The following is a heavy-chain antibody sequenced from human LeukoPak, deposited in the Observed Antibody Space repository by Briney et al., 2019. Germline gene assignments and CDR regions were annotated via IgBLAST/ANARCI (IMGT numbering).Heavy chain of an antibody. J-gene: IGHJ4*02. CDR3: VRVGGYSGYDPRGYFDY. D-gene: IGHD5-12*01. CDR2: INTNNGGT. CDR1: GYTFTGYL. Sequence: ASVKVSCKASGYTFTGYLLHWVRQAPAQGLEWMGWINTNNGGTNYAQSFQGRVTLTRDTAITTVYMELSRLRSDDTAVYYCVRVGGYSGYDPRGYFDYWGQGTLVTVSS. V-gene: IGHV1-2*02.